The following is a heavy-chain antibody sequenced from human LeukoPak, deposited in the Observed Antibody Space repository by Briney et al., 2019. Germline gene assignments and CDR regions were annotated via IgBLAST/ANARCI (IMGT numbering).Heavy chain of an antibody. D-gene: IGHD5-18*01. J-gene: IGHJ4*02. CDR3: AKEGGIHTALDY. CDR2: IRYDGSNK. CDR1: GFTFSSYG. Sequence: GGSLRLSCAASGFTFSSYGMHWVRQAPGKGLEWVAFIRYDGSNKYYADSVKGRFTISGDNSKNTLYLQMNSLRAEDTAVYYCAKEGGIHTALDYWGQGTLVTVSS. V-gene: IGHV3-30*02.